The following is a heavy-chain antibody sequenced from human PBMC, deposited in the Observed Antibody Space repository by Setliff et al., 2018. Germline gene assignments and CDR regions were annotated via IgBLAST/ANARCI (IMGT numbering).Heavy chain of an antibody. V-gene: IGHV3-23*01. Sequence: GGSLRLSCAASGFTFSNYAMSWVRQTPGKGLEWVPAITTSGGSTYYADSVKGRFTISRDDSKNTLYLQMLSLRAEDTAVYYCAKGGSDFWNELDYWGQGTLVTVSS. CDR1: GFTFSNYA. J-gene: IGHJ4*02. CDR2: ITTSGGST. D-gene: IGHD3-3*01. CDR3: AKGGSDFWNELDY.